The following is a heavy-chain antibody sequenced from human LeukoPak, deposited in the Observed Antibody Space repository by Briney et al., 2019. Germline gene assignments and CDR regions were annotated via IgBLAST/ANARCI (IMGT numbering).Heavy chain of an antibody. D-gene: IGHD4-11*01. Sequence: GGSLRLSCAASGFTFNNYAMNWVRQAPGKGLEWVSLISGSGGTAYYADSVKGRFTISRDKSKNTVFLQMNSLRDGDTALYFCAKSSGYSDYAWFDSWGQGTLVTVSS. CDR2: ISGSGGTA. J-gene: IGHJ5*01. CDR3: AKSSGYSDYAWFDS. CDR1: GFTFNNYA. V-gene: IGHV3-23*01.